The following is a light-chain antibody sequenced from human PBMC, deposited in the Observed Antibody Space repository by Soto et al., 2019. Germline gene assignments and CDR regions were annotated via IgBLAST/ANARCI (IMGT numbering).Light chain of an antibody. CDR1: QDIAIY. V-gene: IGKV1-39*01. J-gene: IGKJ1*01. Sequence: DIQMSQSPSSLSASVGDRVTITCRSSQDIAIYLNWYQQRPGKAPKLLIFSASSLQSGIPSRFSGSGSGTDFTLTISSLQLEDFTTYYCQQSYSTPQTFGQGTRVQIK. CDR2: SAS. CDR3: QQSYSTPQT.